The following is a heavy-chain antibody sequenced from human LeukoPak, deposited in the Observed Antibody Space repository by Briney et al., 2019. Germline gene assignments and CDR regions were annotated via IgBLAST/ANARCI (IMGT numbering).Heavy chain of an antibody. CDR3: ARRYYYYYYMDV. CDR2: ISAYNGNT. CDR1: GYTFTSYG. V-gene: IGHV1-18*01. Sequence: ASVKVSCKASGYTFTSYGISWVRQAPGQGLEWMGWISAYNGNTNYAQKLQGRVTMTTDTSTSTAYMELRSLRSGDTAVYYCARRYYYYYYMDVWGKGTTVTISS. J-gene: IGHJ6*03.